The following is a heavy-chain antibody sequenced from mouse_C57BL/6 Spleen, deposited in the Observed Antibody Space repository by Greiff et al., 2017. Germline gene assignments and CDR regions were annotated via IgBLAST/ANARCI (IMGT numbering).Heavy chain of an antibody. CDR1: GFSLTSYG. D-gene: IGHD2-12*01. J-gene: IGHJ2*01. V-gene: IGHV2-2*01. CDR2: IWSGGST. CDR3: ARNTHSFHFDY. Sequence: VQLQQSGPGLVQPSQSLSITCTVSGFSLTSYGVHWVRQSPGNGLEWLGVIWSGGSTDYNAAFISRLSISKDNSKSQVFFKMNSLQAADTAIYYCARNTHSFHFDYWGQGTTLTVSS.